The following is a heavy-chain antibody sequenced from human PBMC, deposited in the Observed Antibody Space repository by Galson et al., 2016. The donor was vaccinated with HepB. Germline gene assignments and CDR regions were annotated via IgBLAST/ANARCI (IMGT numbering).Heavy chain of an antibody. J-gene: IGHJ4*02. CDR1: GYTFTSYN. V-gene: IGHV1-46*01. CDR3: ARDRYYGSGDPYYFEY. CDR2: INPSGGST. D-gene: IGHD3-10*01. Sequence: SVKVSCKASGYTFTSYNVHWVRQAPGQGLEWMGIINPSGGSTSYAQKFQGRVTMTRDTPTSTAFMELGSLRSDDTAVYYCARDRYYGSGDPYYFEYWGQGTLVTVSS.